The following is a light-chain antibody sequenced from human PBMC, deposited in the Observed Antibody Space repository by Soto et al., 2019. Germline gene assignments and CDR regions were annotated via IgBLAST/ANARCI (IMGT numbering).Light chain of an antibody. CDR3: QQYNSYPWT. Sequence: DIQMTQSPSTLSASVGDRVTITCRASQSISSWLAWYQQKPGKAPKLLIYDASSLESGVPSRFSGSGSGTEFTLTISSLQHEDFATYYCQQYNSYPWTFGQGTKVDIK. J-gene: IGKJ1*01. V-gene: IGKV1-5*01. CDR1: QSISSW. CDR2: DAS.